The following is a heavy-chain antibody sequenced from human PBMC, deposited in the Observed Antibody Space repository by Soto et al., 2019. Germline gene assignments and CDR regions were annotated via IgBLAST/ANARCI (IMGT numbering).Heavy chain of an antibody. CDR2: ISYDGSNK. CDR1: GFTFSSYA. J-gene: IGHJ5*02. V-gene: IGHV3-30-3*01. Sequence: LRLSCAASGFTFSSYAMHWVRQAPGKGLEWVAVISYDGSNKYYADSVKGRFTISRDNSKNTLYLQMNSLRAEDTAVYYCARDTYDFCSALGWFAPRGPGTLVTVAS. CDR3: ARDTYDFCSALGWFAP. D-gene: IGHD3-3*01.